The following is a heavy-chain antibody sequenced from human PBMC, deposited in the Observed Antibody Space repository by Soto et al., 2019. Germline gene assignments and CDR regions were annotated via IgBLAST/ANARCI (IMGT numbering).Heavy chain of an antibody. CDR3: ASAVGPFDY. Sequence: GGSLRLSCAASGFIFSTYGMHWVRQAPGKGLEWVAVIWYDGSNKYYADSVKGRFTISRDNSKNTLYLQMNSLRAEDTAVYYCASAVGPFDYWGQGTLVTVSS. CDR1: GFIFSTYG. D-gene: IGHD1-26*01. J-gene: IGHJ4*02. V-gene: IGHV3-33*01. CDR2: IWYDGSNK.